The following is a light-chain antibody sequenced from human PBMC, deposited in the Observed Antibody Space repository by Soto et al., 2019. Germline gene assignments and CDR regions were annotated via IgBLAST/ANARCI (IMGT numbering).Light chain of an antibody. CDR1: QSVSSSY. J-gene: IGKJ1*01. V-gene: IGKV3-20*01. CDR3: KQYGSPPLT. CDR2: GAS. Sequence: EIVLTQSPGTLSLSPGERATLSCRASQSVSSSYLAWYQQKPGQAPRLLIYGASSRATGIPDRFSGSGSGTDFTLTISTLEPEDVAVYYYKQYGSPPLTCGQGTKVEIK.